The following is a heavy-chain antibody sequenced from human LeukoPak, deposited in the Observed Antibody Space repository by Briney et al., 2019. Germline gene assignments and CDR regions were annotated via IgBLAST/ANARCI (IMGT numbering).Heavy chain of an antibody. D-gene: IGHD5-18*01. V-gene: IGHV3-13*01. CDR2: IGTVDDT. Sequence: PGGSLRLPCAASGFTFSSYGMHWVRQATGRGLEWVSGIGTVDDTYYPGSVKGRFTISREDAKNSLYLQMDNLTAGDTAVYYCVREGVYSNGYGAFDIWGQGTMVTVSS. J-gene: IGHJ3*02. CDR3: VREGVYSNGYGAFDI. CDR1: GFTFSSYG.